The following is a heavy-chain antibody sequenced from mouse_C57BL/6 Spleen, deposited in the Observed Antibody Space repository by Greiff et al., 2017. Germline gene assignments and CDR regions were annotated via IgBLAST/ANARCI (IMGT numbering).Heavy chain of an antibody. V-gene: IGHV1-18*01. Sequence: VQLKESGPELVKPGASVKIPCKASGYTFTDYNMDWVKQSHGKSLEWIGDINPNNGGTIYNQKFKGKATLTVDKSSSTAYMELRSLTSEDTAVYYCARKAYAMDYWGQGTSVTVSS. J-gene: IGHJ4*01. CDR1: GYTFTDYN. CDR2: INPNNGGT. CDR3: ARKAYAMDY.